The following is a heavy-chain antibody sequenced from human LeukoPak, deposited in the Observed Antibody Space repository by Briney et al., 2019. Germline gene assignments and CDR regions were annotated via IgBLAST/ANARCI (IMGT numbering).Heavy chain of an antibody. CDR2: ISRSGSTK. Sequence: PGGSLRLSCAASGFTFSDYNMRWIRQAPGKGLEWVSSISRSGSTKYYADSVKGRFTISRDNAKNSLFLQMNSLRAEDTAVYYCARSPDILTGENFDYWGQGTLVTVSS. J-gene: IGHJ4*02. V-gene: IGHV3-11*01. CDR1: GFTFSDYN. D-gene: IGHD3-9*01. CDR3: ARSPDILTGENFDY.